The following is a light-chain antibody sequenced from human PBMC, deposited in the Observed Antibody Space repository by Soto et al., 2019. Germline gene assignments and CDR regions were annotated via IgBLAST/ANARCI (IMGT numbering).Light chain of an antibody. CDR2: RND. J-gene: IGLJ2*01. V-gene: IGLV1-47*01. CDR1: SSNIGSNY. Sequence: QAVVTQPPSASGTPGQRVTISCSGSSSNIGSNYVYWYQQLPGSALKLLIYRNDQRPSGVPDRFSGSKSGTSDSLAISGLRSEDEADYYCAAWDDSLSAVVFGGGTKLTVL. CDR3: AAWDDSLSAVV.